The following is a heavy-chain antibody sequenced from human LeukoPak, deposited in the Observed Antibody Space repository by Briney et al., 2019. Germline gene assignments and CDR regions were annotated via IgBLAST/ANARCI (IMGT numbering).Heavy chain of an antibody. D-gene: IGHD3-22*01. CDR1: GFTFSTFS. CDR3: AGDLYDSSGYFYGAS. Sequence: GGSLRISCAASGFTFSTFSMNWVRQAPGKGLEWVSYISTSSSTTYYADYVKGRFTISRDNAKNSLYLQMNSLRAEDTALYYCAGDLYDSSGYFYGASWGQGTLVTVSS. J-gene: IGHJ5*02. V-gene: IGHV3-48*01. CDR2: ISTSSSTT.